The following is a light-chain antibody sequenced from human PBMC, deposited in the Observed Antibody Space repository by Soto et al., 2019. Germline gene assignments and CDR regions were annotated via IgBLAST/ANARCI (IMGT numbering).Light chain of an antibody. CDR2: DVS. CDR1: SSDVGGYNY. CDR3: SSYTTSSTLVV. V-gene: IGLV2-14*01. Sequence: QSALTQPASVSGSPGQSITISCTGTSSDVGGYNYVSWYQQHPGKAPKLMIYDVSNRPSGVSNRFSGSKSGNTASLTISGLQAEEEADYYYSSYTTSSTLVVFGGGTKLTVL. J-gene: IGLJ2*01.